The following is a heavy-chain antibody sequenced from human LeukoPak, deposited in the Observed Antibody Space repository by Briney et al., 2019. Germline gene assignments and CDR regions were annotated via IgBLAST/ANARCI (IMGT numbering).Heavy chain of an antibody. Sequence: SEALSLTCTVSGGSISSSSYYWGWIRQPPGKGLEWIVSISYSGSTYYNPSLKSRVTISVDTSKNQFSLKLSSVTAADTAVYYCARHRTQWSNDVFDIWGQGTMVTVSS. CDR2: ISYSGST. J-gene: IGHJ3*02. D-gene: IGHD2-15*01. V-gene: IGHV4-39*01. CDR3: ARHRTQWSNDVFDI. CDR1: GGSISSSSYY.